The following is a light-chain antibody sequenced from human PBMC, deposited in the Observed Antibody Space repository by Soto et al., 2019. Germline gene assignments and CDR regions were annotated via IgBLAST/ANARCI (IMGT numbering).Light chain of an antibody. J-gene: IGLJ2*01. CDR3: SSYAGSNTVV. Sequence: QSALTQPPSASGSPGQSVTISCTGTSSDVGGYNYVSWYQQHPGKAPKFMIYEVFKRPSGVPDRFSGSKSGNTASLTVSGLQAEDEADYYCSSYAGSNTVVFGGGTQLTVL. CDR2: EVF. CDR1: SSDVGGYNY. V-gene: IGLV2-8*01.